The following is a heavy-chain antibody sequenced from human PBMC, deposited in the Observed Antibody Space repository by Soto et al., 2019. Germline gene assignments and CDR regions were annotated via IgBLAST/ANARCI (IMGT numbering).Heavy chain of an antibody. J-gene: IGHJ3*02. Sequence: TGGSLRLSCAASGFTFSSYSMNWVRQAPGKGLEWVSSISSSSSYIYYADSVKGRFTISRDNAKNSLYLQMNSLRAEDTAVYYCARSYYDILTGYKSVPSNIAKIWGQGTMVTVSS. CDR1: GFTFSSYS. CDR2: ISSSSSYI. D-gene: IGHD3-9*01. CDR3: ARSYYDILTGYKSVPSNIAKI. V-gene: IGHV3-21*01.